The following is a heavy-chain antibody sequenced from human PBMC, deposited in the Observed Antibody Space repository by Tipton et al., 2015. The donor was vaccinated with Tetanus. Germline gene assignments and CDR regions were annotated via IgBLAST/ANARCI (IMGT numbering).Heavy chain of an antibody. CDR2: IYPGDSDT. V-gene: IGHV5-51*01. CDR3: ARRRAPLRPMYDWYFDL. J-gene: IGHJ2*01. CDR1: GYSFTSYW. Sequence: QLVQSGAEVKKPGESLKISCKGSGYSFTSYWIGWVRQMPGKGLEWMGIIYPGDSDTRYSPPFQGQVTISADKSISPAYLQWSSLKASDPAMYYCARRRAPLRPMYDWYFDLWGRGPLVTVSS. D-gene: IGHD2-8*01.